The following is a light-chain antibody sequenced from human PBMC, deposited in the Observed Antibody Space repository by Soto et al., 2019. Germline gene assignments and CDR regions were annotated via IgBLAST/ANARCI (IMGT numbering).Light chain of an antibody. CDR1: SSDVGAYNL. J-gene: IGLJ1*01. CDR3: CSYAGSTSV. Sequence: QSALTQPASVSGSPGQSITISCTGTSSDVGAYNLVSWYQQHSGKAPLLLIYEVTQRPSGVSYRFSGSKSGSTASLTISGLQAEDEGDYYCCSYAGSTSVFGTGTKLTVL. V-gene: IGLV2-23*02. CDR2: EVT.